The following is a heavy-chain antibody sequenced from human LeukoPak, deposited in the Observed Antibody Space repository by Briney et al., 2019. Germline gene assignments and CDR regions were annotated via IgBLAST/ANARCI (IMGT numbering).Heavy chain of an antibody. D-gene: IGHD6-19*01. Sequence: ASVKVSCKASGYTFTGYYMHWVRQAPGQGLEWMGWINPSSGGTNYAQNFQGRVTMTRDTSISTAYMELSSLRSDDTALYFCARGDSGWSPFDYWGQGTLVTVSS. J-gene: IGHJ4*02. V-gene: IGHV1-2*02. CDR3: ARGDSGWSPFDY. CDR1: GYTFTGYY. CDR2: INPSSGGT.